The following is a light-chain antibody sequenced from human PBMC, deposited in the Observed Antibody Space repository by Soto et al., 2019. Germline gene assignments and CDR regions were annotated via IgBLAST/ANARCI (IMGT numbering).Light chain of an antibody. V-gene: IGLV2-23*01. Sequence: QSALTQPASVSGSPGPSITISCTGSSSDVAGYDLLSWYQQHPGKAPKLIIYESSKRHSGISNRFSGSMSGNTASLIVSGLQGDDEGDYYCCPYVSGTTLLFGGGTQLTVL. CDR2: ESS. J-gene: IGLJ3*02. CDR3: CPYVSGTTLL. CDR1: SSDVAGYDL.